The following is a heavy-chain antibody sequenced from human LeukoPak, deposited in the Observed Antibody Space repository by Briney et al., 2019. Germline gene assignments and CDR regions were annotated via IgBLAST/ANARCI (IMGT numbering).Heavy chain of an antibody. V-gene: IGHV1-2*02. J-gene: IGHJ5*02. D-gene: IGHD6-19*01. CDR3: AREGSSGWSPRGWFDP. CDR2: INPNSGGT. Sequence: GASVKVSCKASGYTFTGYHIHWVRQAPGQGLEWMGWINPNSGGTNYAQKFQGRVTMTRDTSISTAYMELSRLNFDDRAIYYCAREGSSGWSPRGWFDPWGQGTLVTVSS. CDR1: GYTFTGYH.